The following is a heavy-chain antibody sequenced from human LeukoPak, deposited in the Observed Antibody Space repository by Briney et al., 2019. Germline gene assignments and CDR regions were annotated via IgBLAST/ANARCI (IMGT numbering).Heavy chain of an antibody. CDR2: AFYTGST. Sequence: PSETLSLTCTVSGASISHYYGSCIRQPPGRGLEWIGCAFYTGSTNYNPSLKSRVTISIDTSKSQFSLRLTSVTAADTAIYYCASLSHCSTSSCFDYWGRGTLVTVSS. J-gene: IGHJ4*02. CDR3: ASLSHCSTSSCFDY. V-gene: IGHV4-59*01. D-gene: IGHD2-2*01. CDR1: GASISHYY.